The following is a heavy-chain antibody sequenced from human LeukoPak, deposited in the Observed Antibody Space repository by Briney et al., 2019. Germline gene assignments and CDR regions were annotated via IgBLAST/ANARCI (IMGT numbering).Heavy chain of an antibody. V-gene: IGHV3-66*01. D-gene: IGHD1-26*01. J-gene: IGHJ4*02. CDR2: IYSGDRA. Sequence: GGSLRLSCAASGITVRSNYMKCVRQTPGKGLEWVSVIYSGDRAYYADSVKDRFTISRDNSKNTLYLQMKSLRAEDTAVYFCARGTVIVGYFDYWGQGTLVTVSS. CDR1: GITVRSNY. CDR3: ARGTVIVGYFDY.